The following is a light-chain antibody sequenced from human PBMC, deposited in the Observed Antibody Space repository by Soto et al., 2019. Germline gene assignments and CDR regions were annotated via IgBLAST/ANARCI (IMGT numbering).Light chain of an antibody. Sequence: SYELTQPRSVSVAPGQTARITCEGHNIGSKSVHWYQLRPGQAPVVVVYDDTDRPSGIPERFSGSNSGNTATLTITRVEAGDGAGYYCQVRDSSNDYLVFGGGTK. J-gene: IGLJ3*02. CDR3: QVRDSSNDYLV. CDR2: DDT. V-gene: IGLV3-21*02. CDR1: NIGSKS.